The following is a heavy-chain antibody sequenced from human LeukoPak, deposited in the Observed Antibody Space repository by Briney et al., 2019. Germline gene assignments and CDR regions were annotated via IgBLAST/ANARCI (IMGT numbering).Heavy chain of an antibody. V-gene: IGHV4-59*01. J-gene: IGHJ4*02. D-gene: IGHD3-16*01. CDR1: GGSINSYY. CDR3: ARIDYATFDC. CDR2: IYYSGST. Sequence: PSETLSLTRTVSGGSINSYYWSWIRQPPGRGLEWIGDIYYSGSTIYNPSLKSRVTISVDTSKNQFSLNLRSVTAADTAVYYCARIDYATFDCWGPGTLVTVSS.